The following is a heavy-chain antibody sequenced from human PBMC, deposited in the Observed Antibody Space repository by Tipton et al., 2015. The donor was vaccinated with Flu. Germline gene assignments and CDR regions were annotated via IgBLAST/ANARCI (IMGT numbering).Heavy chain of an antibody. CDR2: ISGSGGDT. J-gene: IGHJ4*02. V-gene: IGHV3-23*01. Sequence: SLRLSCAASGFTFSSYAMSWVRQAPGKGLEWVSLISGSGGDTYYADSVKGRFAISRDNSKSALYLQMNSLRGDDTAMYYCAKVIPELVAGLDQWGQGTLVTVSS. CDR3: AKVIPELVAGLDQ. CDR1: GFTFSSYA. D-gene: IGHD6-19*01.